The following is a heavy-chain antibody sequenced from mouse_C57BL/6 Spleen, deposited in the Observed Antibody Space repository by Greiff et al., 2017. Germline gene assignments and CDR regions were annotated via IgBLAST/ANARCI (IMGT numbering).Heavy chain of an antibody. CDR3: ARSMVTGEAGVAY. J-gene: IGHJ3*01. CDR1: GYTFTGYW. D-gene: IGHD2-2*01. CDR2: IYPGSGST. Sequence: QVQLQQPGAELVKPGDSVKMSCKASGYTFTGYWITWVKQRPGQGLEWIGDIYPGSGSTIYNEKFKSKATLTVDTSSSTAYMQLSRLTSEAAAVYYCARSMVTGEAGVAYWGQGTLVTVSA. V-gene: IGHV1-55*01.